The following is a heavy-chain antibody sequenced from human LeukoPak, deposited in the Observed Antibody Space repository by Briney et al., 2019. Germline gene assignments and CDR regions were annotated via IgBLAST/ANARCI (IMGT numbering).Heavy chain of an antibody. CDR2: IYSCVST. J-gene: IGHJ4*02. Sequence: QPGGSLRLSCAASGFTVSSNYMSWVRQAPGKGLEWVSVIYSCVSTYYPASVKGRFTISRHNSKNTLYLQMNSLRAEDTAVYYCAKDGNYYDSSGYYHYWGQGTLVTVSS. D-gene: IGHD3-22*01. CDR1: GFTVSSNY. CDR3: AKDGNYYDSSGYYHY. V-gene: IGHV3-66*01.